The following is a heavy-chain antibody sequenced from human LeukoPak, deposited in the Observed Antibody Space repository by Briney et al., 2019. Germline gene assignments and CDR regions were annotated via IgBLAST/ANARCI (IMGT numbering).Heavy chain of an antibody. D-gene: IGHD4/OR15-4a*01. CDR2: TSDRGDYT. CDR3: AKKAQYDGHYPLDY. Sequence: GGSLRLSCAASGFTFSSYSMSWVRQAPGKGLEWDSGTSDRGDYTYYADSVKGRFTISRDTSKNTLYLQMNSLRAEDTALYFCAKKAQYDGHYPLDYWGQGTLVTVSA. J-gene: IGHJ4*02. CDR1: GFTFSSYS. V-gene: IGHV3-23*01.